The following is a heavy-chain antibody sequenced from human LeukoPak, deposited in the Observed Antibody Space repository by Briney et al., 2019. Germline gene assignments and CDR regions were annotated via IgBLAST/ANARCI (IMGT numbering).Heavy chain of an antibody. CDR2: VDPKSGGT. CDR1: GYTFTVYN. J-gene: IGHJ4*02. Sequence: GASVKVSCKASGYTFTVYNMHWVRQAPGQGLEWMGWVDPKSGGTTYGQRFRGRVTMTRDTSISTVYMDLSSLRSDDTAFYNCARCKGSGWFDYWGQGTLVTVSS. CDR3: ARCKGSGWFDY. D-gene: IGHD6-25*01. V-gene: IGHV1-2*02.